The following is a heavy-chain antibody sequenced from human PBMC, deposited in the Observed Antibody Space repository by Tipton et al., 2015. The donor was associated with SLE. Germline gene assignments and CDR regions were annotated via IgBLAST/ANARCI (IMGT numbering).Heavy chain of an antibody. Sequence: TLSLTCTVSGDSISSDDYYWSWIRQHPGKGLEWIGHISHSGSTHYNPSLRSRITISEETSKNQFSLKLTSVTAADTAVYYCACRIAARRSSLIPFDYWGQGTLVTVSS. CDR1: GDSISSDDYY. CDR3: ACRIAARRSSLIPFDY. V-gene: IGHV4-31*03. D-gene: IGHD6-6*01. J-gene: IGHJ4*02. CDR2: ISHSGST.